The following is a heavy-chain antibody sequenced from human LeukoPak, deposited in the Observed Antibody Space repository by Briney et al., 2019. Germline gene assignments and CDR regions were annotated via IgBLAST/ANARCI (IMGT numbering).Heavy chain of an antibody. Sequence: GGSLRLSCAASGFTFGNAWMSWVRQAPGKGLEWVGRIKSKTDGGTTDYAAPVKGRFTISRDDSKNTLYLQMNSLKTEDTAVYYCTTDYGDYGGSVYWGQGTLVTVSS. V-gene: IGHV3-15*01. CDR2: IKSKTDGGTT. J-gene: IGHJ4*02. CDR3: TTDYGDYGGSVY. CDR1: GFTFGNAW. D-gene: IGHD4-17*01.